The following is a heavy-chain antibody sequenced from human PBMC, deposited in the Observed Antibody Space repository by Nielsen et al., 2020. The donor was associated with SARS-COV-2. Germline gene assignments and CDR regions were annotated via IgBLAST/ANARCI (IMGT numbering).Heavy chain of an antibody. CDR1: GFTVSNNY. CDR3: AKDRAGATYARFDF. V-gene: IGHV3-66*01. Sequence: GESLKISCVASGFTVSNNYINWVRQAPGKGLEWVSVIYSSGNTYYADSVKGRFIISRDNYKNNLYLQMNSLRAEDTAVYYCAKDRAGATYARFDFWGQGTLVTVSS. J-gene: IGHJ4*02. D-gene: IGHD4/OR15-4a*01. CDR2: IYSSGNT.